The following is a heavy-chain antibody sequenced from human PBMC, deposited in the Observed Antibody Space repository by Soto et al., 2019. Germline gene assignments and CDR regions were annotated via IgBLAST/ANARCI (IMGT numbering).Heavy chain of an antibody. CDR1: GGSFSNYY. CDR3: ARVAGDDSGNYYSYYYYGMDV. J-gene: IGHJ6*02. CDR2: IDHSGST. Sequence: KASETLSLTCAIYGGSFSNYYWSWIRQPPGKGLEWIGEIDHSGSTNYNPSLKSRVVISADTSKNQFSLRLSSVTAADTAVFYCARVAGDDSGNYYSYYYYGMDVWGQGTTVTVSS. D-gene: IGHD3-22*01. V-gene: IGHV4-34*01.